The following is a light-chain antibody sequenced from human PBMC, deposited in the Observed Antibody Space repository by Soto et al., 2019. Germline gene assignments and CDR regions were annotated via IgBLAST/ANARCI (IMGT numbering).Light chain of an antibody. CDR2: RVS. V-gene: IGKV2-30*01. Sequence: DVVLTQSPLSLPVTLGQPASISCRSSQSLVDSDGNTFLAWLQQRPGQSPRRLIYRVSTRDSGVQDRFSGSGSGTTFTLKISRVEAEDVGVYYCMQGTAVWTFGQGTKVEIK. J-gene: IGKJ1*01. CDR3: MQGTAVWT. CDR1: QSLVDSDGNTF.